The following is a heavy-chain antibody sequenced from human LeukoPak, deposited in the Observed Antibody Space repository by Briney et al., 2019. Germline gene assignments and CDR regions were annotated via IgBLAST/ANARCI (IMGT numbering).Heavy chain of an antibody. CDR3: ARWVAGTPDY. V-gene: IGHV4-59*01. CDR1: GVSISTYY. Sequence: SDNLSLTCTVSGVSISTYYKNWIRKPPGKGLEWIGYIYHSGSTNYNPSLQSRVTISVDTSKNQFSLNLNSVTAADTAVYYCARWVAGTPDYWGQGTLVTVSS. D-gene: IGHD6-19*01. J-gene: IGHJ4*02. CDR2: IYHSGST.